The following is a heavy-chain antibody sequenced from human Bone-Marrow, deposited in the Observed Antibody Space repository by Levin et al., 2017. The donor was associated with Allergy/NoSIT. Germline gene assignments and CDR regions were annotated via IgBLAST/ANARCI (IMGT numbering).Heavy chain of an antibody. Sequence: PGGSLRLSCIASGFTFSSYAMSWVRQAPEKGLEWVSGITETSGVTYYADSVKGRFTISRDNSKNTLYLQMNSLRAEDTAVYYCAKDYGNCSNLRCYSRPLEYWGQGTLVTVSS. V-gene: IGHV3-23*01. J-gene: IGHJ4*02. D-gene: IGHD2-2*01. CDR2: ITETSGVT. CDR3: AKDYGNCSNLRCYSRPLEY. CDR1: GFTFSSYA.